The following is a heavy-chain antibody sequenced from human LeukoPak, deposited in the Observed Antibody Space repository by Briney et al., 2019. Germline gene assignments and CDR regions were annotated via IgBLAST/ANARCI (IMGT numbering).Heavy chain of an antibody. V-gene: IGHV4-59*01. CDR2: IYYSGST. D-gene: IGHD6-19*01. Sequence: PSETLSLTCTVSGGSISNYYWSWIRQPPGKGLEWIGYIYYSGSTNYTPSLKSRVTISVDTSKNQFSLKLSSVTAADTAVYYCARSAYSSGWYGGVNWFDPWGQGTLVTVSS. CDR1: GGSISNYY. CDR3: ARSAYSSGWYGGVNWFDP. J-gene: IGHJ5*02.